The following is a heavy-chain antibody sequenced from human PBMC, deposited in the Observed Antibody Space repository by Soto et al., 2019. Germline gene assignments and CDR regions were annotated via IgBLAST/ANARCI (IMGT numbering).Heavy chain of an antibody. Sequence: ASVKVSCKASGYTFTSYDINWVRQATGQGLEWMGWMNPNSGNTGYAQKFQGRVTVTRNTSISTAYMELSSLRSEDTAVYYCATYSSSDAFDIWGQGTMVTVSS. CDR1: GYTFTSYD. CDR2: MNPNSGNT. D-gene: IGHD6-13*01. J-gene: IGHJ3*02. V-gene: IGHV1-8*01. CDR3: ATYSSSDAFDI.